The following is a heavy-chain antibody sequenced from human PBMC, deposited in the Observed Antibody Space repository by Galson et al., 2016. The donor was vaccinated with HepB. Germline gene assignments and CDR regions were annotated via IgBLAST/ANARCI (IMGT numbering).Heavy chain of an antibody. J-gene: IGHJ6*02. D-gene: IGHD2-8*01. CDR3: AKGFCTNGVCFIYGMDV. V-gene: IGHV3-23*01. CDR2: ISRSGDST. Sequence: SLRLSCAASGFTFRNYGMTWVRQAPGKGLEVVSRISRSGDSTGYADSVKGRFTISRDNSKNTLSLQMNSLTADDTAIYYCAKGFCTNGVCFIYGMDVWGQGTTVTVSS. CDR1: GFTFRNYG.